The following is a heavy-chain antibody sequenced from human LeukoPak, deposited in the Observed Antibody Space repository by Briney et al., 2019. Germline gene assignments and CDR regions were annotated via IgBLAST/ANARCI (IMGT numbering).Heavy chain of an antibody. D-gene: IGHD6-19*01. CDR2: ISDSGDST. CDR3: AKIQGWFNAAFHI. V-gene: IGHV3-23*01. Sequence: GGSLRLSCAVSGFAFSSYGMSWVRPAPGKGVEWVSGISDSGDSTYYADSVRGRFTISRDISKNTLFLQMNSLRAEDTAVYYCAKIQGWFNAAFHIGGQGTMVTVSS. CDR1: GFAFSSYG. J-gene: IGHJ3*02.